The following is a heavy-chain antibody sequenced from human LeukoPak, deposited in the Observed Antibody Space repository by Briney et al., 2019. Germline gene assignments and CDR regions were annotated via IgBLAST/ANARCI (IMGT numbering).Heavy chain of an antibody. CDR3: ARVSRLDFQLRHAFNI. V-gene: IGHV1-18*04. J-gene: IGHJ3*02. D-gene: IGHD3-3*01. CDR2: ISAYSGYT. CDR1: GYTFTGYY. Sequence: ASVKVSCKASGYTFTGYYMHWVRQAPGQGLEWMGWISAYSGYTNYAPKLQGRVTMTTDTSTNTAYMELRSLRSDDTAVYYCARVSRLDFQLRHAFNIWGQGTLVTVSS.